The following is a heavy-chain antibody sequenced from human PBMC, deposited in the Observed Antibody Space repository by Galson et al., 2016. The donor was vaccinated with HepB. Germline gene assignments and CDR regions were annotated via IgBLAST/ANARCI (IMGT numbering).Heavy chain of an antibody. Sequence: SLRLSCAASGFSFSSIYMTWVREAPGKGLEWVANINRDGSAKYYVDSVRGRFTISRDNAQNSLYLQMDNLRAEDTAVYYCASDFAGNGGYWGQGTLVTVSS. J-gene: IGHJ4*02. CDR2: INRDGSAK. CDR3: ASDFAGNGGY. CDR1: GFSFSSIY. V-gene: IGHV3-7*01. D-gene: IGHD3-10*01.